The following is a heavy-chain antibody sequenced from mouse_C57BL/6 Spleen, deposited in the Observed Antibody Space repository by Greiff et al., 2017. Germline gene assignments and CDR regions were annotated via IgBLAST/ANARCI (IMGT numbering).Heavy chain of an antibody. Sequence: DVHLVESGGGLVKPGGSLKLSCAASGFTFSDYGMHWVRQAPEKGLEWVAYISSGSSTIYYADTVKGRFTISRDYAKNTLFLQMTSLRSEDTAMYYCARQGYYDYDGTPYFDYWGQGTTLTVSS. D-gene: IGHD2-4*01. V-gene: IGHV5-17*01. CDR2: ISSGSSTI. CDR3: ARQGYYDYDGTPYFDY. J-gene: IGHJ2*01. CDR1: GFTFSDYG.